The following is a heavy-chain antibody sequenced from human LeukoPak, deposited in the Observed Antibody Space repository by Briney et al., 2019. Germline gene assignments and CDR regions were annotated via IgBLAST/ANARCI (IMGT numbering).Heavy chain of an antibody. J-gene: IGHJ6*03. CDR2: IYPGDSDT. V-gene: IGHV5-51*01. CDR3: ARSRYSGSYSYYYYMDV. D-gene: IGHD1-26*01. Sequence: PGESLNISCKGSGYSFTSYWIGWVRQMPGKGLEWMGIIYPGDSDTRYSPSFQGQVTISADKSISTAYLQWSSLKASDTAMYYCARSRYSGSYSYYYYMDVWGKGTTVTVSS. CDR1: GYSFTSYW.